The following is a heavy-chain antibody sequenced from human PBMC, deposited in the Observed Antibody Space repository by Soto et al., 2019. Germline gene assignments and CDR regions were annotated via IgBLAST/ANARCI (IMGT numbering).Heavy chain of an antibody. CDR3: ARALRGLYGLDV. Sequence: EVQLVESGGGLVQPGGSLRLSCATSGFTFYNHWMHWVRQAPGKGLVWVSRVNSDGSTTNYADSVMGRFTISRDNAKNTVYLQMNSLRAEDTAVYYCARALRGLYGLDVWGQGTPITVSS. D-gene: IGHD2-21*01. CDR1: GFTFYNHW. V-gene: IGHV3-74*01. J-gene: IGHJ6*02. CDR2: VNSDGSTT.